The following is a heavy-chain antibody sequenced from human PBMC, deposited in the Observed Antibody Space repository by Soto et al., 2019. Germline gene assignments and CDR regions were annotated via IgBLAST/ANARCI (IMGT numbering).Heavy chain of an antibody. D-gene: IGHD2-21*01. CDR1: GYSFTSYW. CDR3: ARHTQVTSRLHYYYYGMDV. CDR2: IYPGDSDT. J-gene: IGHJ6*02. V-gene: IGHV5-51*01. Sequence: GESLKISCKGSGYSFTSYWIGWVRQMPGKGLEWMGIIYPGDSDTRYSPSFQGQVTISADKSISTAYLQWSSLKASDTAMYYCARHTQVTSRLHYYYYGMDVWGQGTTVTVSS.